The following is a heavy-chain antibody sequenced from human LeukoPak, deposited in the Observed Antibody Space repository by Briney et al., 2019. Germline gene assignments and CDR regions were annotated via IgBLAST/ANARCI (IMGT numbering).Heavy chain of an antibody. V-gene: IGHV3-30*18. CDR2: ISYDGSNI. D-gene: IGHD3-22*01. Sequence: GGSLRLSCAASGFTFSTYGIHWVRQAPGKGLEWVAVISYDGSNIYYADSVKGRFTISRDNSKNTLYLQMNSLRAEDTAVYYCAKDRLMHYYDSSGYDYWGQGTLVTVSS. J-gene: IGHJ4*02. CDR3: AKDRLMHYYDSSGYDY. CDR1: GFTFSTYG.